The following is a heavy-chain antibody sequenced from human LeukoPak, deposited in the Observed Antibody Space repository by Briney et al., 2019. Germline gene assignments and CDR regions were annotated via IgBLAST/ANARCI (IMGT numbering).Heavy chain of an antibody. CDR3: ARLGAVLRYFDWLGDNWFDP. J-gene: IGHJ5*02. D-gene: IGHD3-9*01. V-gene: IGHV4-34*01. CDR2: INHSGST. Sequence: PSETLSLTCAVYGGSFSGYYWSWIRQPPGKGLEWIGEINHSGSTNYNPSLKSRVTISVDTSKNQFSLKLSSLTAADTAVYYCARLGAVLRYFDWLGDNWFDPWGQGTLVTVSS. CDR1: GGSFSGYY.